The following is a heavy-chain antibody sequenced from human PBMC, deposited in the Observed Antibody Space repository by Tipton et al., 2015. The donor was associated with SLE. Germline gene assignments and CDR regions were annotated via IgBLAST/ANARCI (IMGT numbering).Heavy chain of an antibody. D-gene: IGHD3-10*01. CDR2: IYYSGST. CDR3: ASVYGSHYYYGMDV. V-gene: IGHV4-39*01. CDR1: GGSISSYY. Sequence: TLSLTCTVSGGSISSYYWSWIRQPPGKGLEWIGSIYYSGSTYYNPTLKSRVTISVDTSKNQFSLKLSSVTAADTAVYYCASVYGSHYYYGMDVWGQGTTVTVSS. J-gene: IGHJ6*02.